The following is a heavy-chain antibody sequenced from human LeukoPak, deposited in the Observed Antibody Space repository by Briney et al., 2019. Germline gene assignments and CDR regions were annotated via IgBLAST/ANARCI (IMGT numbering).Heavy chain of an antibody. CDR2: ISGSGGST. V-gene: IGHV3-23*01. Sequence: GGSLRLSCAASGFTFSSYAMSWVRQAPGKGLEWVSAISGSGGSTYYADSVKGRFTISRDNSKNTLYLQMNSLRAEDTAVYYCAKVNSDSSGYYYRSFDYWGQGTLVTVSS. D-gene: IGHD3-22*01. CDR1: GFTFSSYA. CDR3: AKVNSDSSGYYYRSFDY. J-gene: IGHJ4*02.